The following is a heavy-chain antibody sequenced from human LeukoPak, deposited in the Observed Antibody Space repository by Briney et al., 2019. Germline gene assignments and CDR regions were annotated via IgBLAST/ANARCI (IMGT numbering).Heavy chain of an antibody. Sequence: GGSLRLSCAASGFTFSSYAMSWVRQAPGKGLEWVSAISGSGGSTYYADSVKGRFTISRDNSKNTLYLQMNSLRAEDTAVYYCAKVGSGYYDFWSGPSPAPPADYWGQGTLVTVSS. CDR2: ISGSGGST. CDR3: AKVGSGYYDFWSGPSPAPPADY. CDR1: GFTFSSYA. V-gene: IGHV3-23*01. J-gene: IGHJ4*02. D-gene: IGHD3-3*01.